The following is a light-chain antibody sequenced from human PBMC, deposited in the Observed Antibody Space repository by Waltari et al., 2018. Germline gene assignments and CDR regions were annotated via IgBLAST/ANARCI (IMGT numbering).Light chain of an antibody. V-gene: IGKV3-20*01. CDR1: QRVGRY. CDR3: QNHERLPAV. Sequence: EIVLTQSPGTLSLSPGERATLSCRASQRVGRYLAWYQQKPGQAPRLLIYGASSRATGIPDRFSGSGSGTDFSLTISRLAPEDFAVYYCQNHERLPAVFGQGTKVEIK. CDR2: GAS. J-gene: IGKJ1*01.